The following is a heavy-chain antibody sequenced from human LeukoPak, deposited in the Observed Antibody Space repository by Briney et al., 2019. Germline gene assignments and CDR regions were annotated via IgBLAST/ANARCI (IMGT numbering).Heavy chain of an antibody. CDR3: AKDPITGTTLEGDNWFDP. D-gene: IGHD1-20*01. CDR1: GFTFSSYA. J-gene: IGHJ5*02. CDR2: ISGSGGST. V-gene: IGHV3-23*01. Sequence: PGGSLRLSCAASGFTFSSYAMSWVRQAPGKGLEWVSAISGSGGSTYYADSVKGRFTISRDNSKNTLYLQINSLRAEDTAVYYCAKDPITGTTLEGDNWFDPWGQGTLVTVSS.